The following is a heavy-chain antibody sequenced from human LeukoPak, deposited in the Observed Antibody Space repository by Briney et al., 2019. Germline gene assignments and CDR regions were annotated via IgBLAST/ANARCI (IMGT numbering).Heavy chain of an antibody. J-gene: IGHJ4*02. D-gene: IGHD3-10*01. CDR2: ISSSGSTI. CDR3: AKGGRSITMVRGVILDPFDY. CDR1: GFTFSDYY. Sequence: GGSLRLSCAASGFTFSDYYMSWIRQAPGKGLEWVSYISSSGSTIYYADSVKGRFTISRDNAKNSLYLQMNSLRAEDTAVYYCAKGGRSITMVRGVILDPFDYWGQGTLVTVSS. V-gene: IGHV3-11*01.